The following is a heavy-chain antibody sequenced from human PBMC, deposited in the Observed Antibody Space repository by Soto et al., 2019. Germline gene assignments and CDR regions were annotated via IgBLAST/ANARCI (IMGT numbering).Heavy chain of an antibody. D-gene: IGHD2-8*01. V-gene: IGHV1-2*02. Sequence: QVQLVQSGAEVKKPGASVKVSCKTSGYTFTDHYMHWVRQAPGQGLEWMGWINPNSGGRNYAQKFQGRVTMTRDTSISTAYMELSRLRSDDTAIYYCASCTNGACFLYGMDVWGQGTTVTVSS. CDR1: GYTFTDHY. CDR3: ASCTNGACFLYGMDV. CDR2: INPNSGGR. J-gene: IGHJ6*02.